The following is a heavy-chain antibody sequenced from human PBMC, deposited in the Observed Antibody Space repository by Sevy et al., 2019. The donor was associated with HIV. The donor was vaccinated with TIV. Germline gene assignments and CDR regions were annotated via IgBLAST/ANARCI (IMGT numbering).Heavy chain of an antibody. CDR1: GYTFTGYY. D-gene: IGHD3-3*01. Sequence: ASVKVSCKASGYTFTGYYMHWVRQAPGQGLEWMGWINPNSGGTNYAQKFQGRVTMTRDTSIGTAYMELSRLRSDDTAVYYCARGMGFDFWSGYPDVWGQGTTVTVSS. CDR3: ARGMGFDFWSGYPDV. V-gene: IGHV1-2*02. CDR2: INPNSGGT. J-gene: IGHJ6*02.